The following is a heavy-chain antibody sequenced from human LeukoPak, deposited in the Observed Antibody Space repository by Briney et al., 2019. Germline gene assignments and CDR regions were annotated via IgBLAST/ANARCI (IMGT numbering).Heavy chain of an antibody. Sequence: GGSLRLSCAASGLSFTNAWMNWVRQAPGKGLEWVGRIKSRSDGGTTDYATPVKGRFTISRDDPKATVYLQMDSLKIEDTAVYYCTTPLTTVTTLPFDSWGQGTLVTVSS. CDR1: GLSFTNAW. CDR2: IKSRSDGGTT. J-gene: IGHJ4*02. CDR3: TTPLTTVTTLPFDS. V-gene: IGHV3-15*01. D-gene: IGHD4-17*01.